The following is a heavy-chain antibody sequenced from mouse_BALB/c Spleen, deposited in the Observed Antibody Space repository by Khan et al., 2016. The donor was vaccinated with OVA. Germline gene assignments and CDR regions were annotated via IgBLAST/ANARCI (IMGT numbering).Heavy chain of an antibody. CDR2: IDPPNDDS. J-gene: IGHJ3*01. Sequence: VQLKESGAELVKPGASVKLSCSASGFNIKDTYIHWMKQRPEQGLEWIGRIDPPNDDSKYGPKFQAKATLTADTSSNTAYLQLSSLTSEDTAVYYCATLDVNPFAFWGQGTLVSVSA. V-gene: IGHV14-3*02. CDR1: GFNIKDTY. CDR3: ATLDVNPFAF.